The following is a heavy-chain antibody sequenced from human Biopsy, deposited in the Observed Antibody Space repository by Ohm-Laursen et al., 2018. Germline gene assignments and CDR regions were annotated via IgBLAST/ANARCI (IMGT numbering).Heavy chain of an antibody. CDR2: INQSGET. D-gene: IGHD4-17*01. J-gene: IGHJ4*02. CDR1: GATFSDYY. V-gene: IGHV4-34*08. Sequence: SETLSLTCTVYGATFSDYYWSWIRQPPGKGLEWIGQINQSGETKYNPSLQSRATISAEVSKNQFSLKLRSLTAADTAIYYCGNEVYGRDYWGQGARVTVSS. CDR3: GNEVYGRDY.